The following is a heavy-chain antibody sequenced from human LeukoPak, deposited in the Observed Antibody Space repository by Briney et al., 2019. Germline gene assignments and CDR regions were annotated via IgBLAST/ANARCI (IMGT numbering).Heavy chain of an antibody. D-gene: IGHD5-24*01. V-gene: IGHV1-69*01. J-gene: IGHJ4*02. CDR1: GGTFSSYA. CDR3: ARDDSRDGYNYLRFLFDY. Sequence: SVKVSCKASGGTFSSYAISWMRQAPGQGLEWMGGIIPIFGTANYAQKFQGRVTITADESTSTAYMELSSLRSEDTAVYYCARDDSRDGYNYLRFLFDYWGQGTLVTVSS. CDR2: IIPIFGTA.